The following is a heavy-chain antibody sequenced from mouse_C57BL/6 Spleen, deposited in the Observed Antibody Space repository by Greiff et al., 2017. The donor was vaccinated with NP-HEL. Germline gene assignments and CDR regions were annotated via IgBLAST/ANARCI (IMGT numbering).Heavy chain of an antibody. CDR2: IRSKSNNYAT. CDR1: GFSFNTYA. J-gene: IGHJ4*01. Sequence: EVKLMESGGGLVQPKGSLKLSCAASGFSFNTYAMNWVRQAPGKGSEWVARIRSKSNNYATYYADSVKDRFTISRDDSESMLYLQMNNLKTEDTAMYYCVREGDDYDSYAMDYWGQGTSVTVSS. CDR3: VREGDDYDSYAMDY. D-gene: IGHD2-4*01. V-gene: IGHV10-1*01.